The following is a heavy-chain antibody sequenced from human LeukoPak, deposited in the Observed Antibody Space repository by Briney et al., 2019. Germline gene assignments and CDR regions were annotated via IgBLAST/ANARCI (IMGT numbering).Heavy chain of an antibody. D-gene: IGHD5-12*01. CDR1: GFTLSRYA. J-gene: IGHJ4*02. Sequence: GGSMRLSCAAYGFTLSRYAMHWFRQAPGKWPEWVAVIAFDGNKKYYADSVKGRFTISRDNSRNTLFLQMNSLRAGDTAVYFCARDDSDVDMAAAIYREGDYFDSWGQGTLVTVSS. V-gene: IGHV3-30*04. CDR3: ARDDSDVDMAAAIYREGDYFDS. CDR2: IAFDGNKK.